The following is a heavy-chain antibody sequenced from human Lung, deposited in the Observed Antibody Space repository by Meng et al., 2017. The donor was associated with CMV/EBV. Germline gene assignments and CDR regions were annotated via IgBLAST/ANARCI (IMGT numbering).Heavy chain of an antibody. CDR2: IYWNDDK. J-gene: IGHJ5*02. CDR3: AYRQKGITMVRGVATPMHWFDP. CDR1: VG. Sequence: VGVGWIRQPPGKALEWLALIYWNDDKRYSPSLKSRLTITKDTSKNQVVLTMTNMDPVDTATYYCAYRQKGITMVRGVATPMHWFDPWGQGTLVTVSS. V-gene: IGHV2-5*01. D-gene: IGHD3-10*01.